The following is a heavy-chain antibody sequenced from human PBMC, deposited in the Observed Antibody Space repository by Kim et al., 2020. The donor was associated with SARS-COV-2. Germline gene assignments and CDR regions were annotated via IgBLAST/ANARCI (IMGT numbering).Heavy chain of an antibody. CDR3: ARVIWGYCSGGSCGTFDY. V-gene: IGHV4-61*01. CDR1: GGSVSSGSYY. Sequence: SETLSLTCTVSGGSVSSGSYYWSWIRQPPGKGLEWIGYIYYSGSTNYNPSLKSRVTISVDTSKNQFSLKLSSVTAADTAVYYCARVIWGYCSGGSCGTFDYWGQGTLVTVSS. J-gene: IGHJ4*02. CDR2: IYYSGST. D-gene: IGHD2-15*01.